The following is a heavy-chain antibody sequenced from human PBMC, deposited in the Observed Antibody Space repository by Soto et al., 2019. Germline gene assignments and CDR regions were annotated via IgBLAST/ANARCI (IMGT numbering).Heavy chain of an antibody. D-gene: IGHD2-15*01. CDR2: ISAYNGNT. Sequence: ASVKVSCKASGYTFTSYGISWVRQAPGQGLEWMGWISAYNGNTNYAQKLQGRVTMTTDTSTSTAYMELRSLRSDDTAVYYCARDTDADIVVVVAATHFDYWGQGTLVTVSS. J-gene: IGHJ4*02. V-gene: IGHV1-18*01. CDR1: GYTFTSYG. CDR3: ARDTDADIVVVVAATHFDY.